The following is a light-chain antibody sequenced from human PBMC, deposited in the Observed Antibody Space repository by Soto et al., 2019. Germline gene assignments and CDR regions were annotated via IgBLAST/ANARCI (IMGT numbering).Light chain of an antibody. CDR1: TSDVGGYNY. CDR2: DVT. Sequence: QSALTQPRSVSGSPGQSVTISCTGTTSDVGGYNYVSWYQQHPGKAPKLMIYDVTKRPSGVPDRFSGSKSGNTASLTISGLQAEDEADYYCCSYAGSYLWVFGGGTKLT. V-gene: IGLV2-11*01. CDR3: CSYAGSYLWV. J-gene: IGLJ3*02.